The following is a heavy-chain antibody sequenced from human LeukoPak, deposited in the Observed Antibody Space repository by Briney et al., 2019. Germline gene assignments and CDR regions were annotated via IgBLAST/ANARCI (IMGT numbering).Heavy chain of an antibody. Sequence: GGSLRLSCAASGLTFTSYSMNWVRQAPGKGLEWVSTIRGGGGSTYYADSVKGRFTISRDNSKNTLYLQVNSLRAEDTAVYYCAKGGKWDVTPFDYWGQGTLVTVSS. J-gene: IGHJ4*02. CDR2: IRGGGGST. D-gene: IGHD1-26*01. CDR1: GLTFTSYS. V-gene: IGHV3-23*01. CDR3: AKGGKWDVTPFDY.